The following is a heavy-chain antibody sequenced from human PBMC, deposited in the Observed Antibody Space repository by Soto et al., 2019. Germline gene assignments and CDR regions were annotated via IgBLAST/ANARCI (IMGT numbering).Heavy chain of an antibody. CDR2: ISGSGGST. J-gene: IGHJ4*02. D-gene: IGHD4-17*01. Sequence: GGSLRLSCAASGFTFSSYAMSWVRQAPGKGLEWVSAISGSGGSTYYADSVKGRFTISRDNSKNTLYLQMNSLRAEDTAVYYCANRDYGDYLPFDYWGQGTLVTVSS. V-gene: IGHV3-23*01. CDR3: ANRDYGDYLPFDY. CDR1: GFTFSSYA.